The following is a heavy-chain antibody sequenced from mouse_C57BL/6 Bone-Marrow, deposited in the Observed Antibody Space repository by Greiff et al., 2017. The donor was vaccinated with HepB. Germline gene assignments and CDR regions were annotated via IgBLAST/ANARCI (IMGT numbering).Heavy chain of an antibody. CDR3: TSDGYKAMDY. J-gene: IGHJ4*01. CDR1: GFNIKDDY. V-gene: IGHV14-4*01. D-gene: IGHD2-3*01. Sequence: VQLKESGAELVRPGASVKLSCTASGFNIKDDYMHWVKQRPEQGLEWIGWIDPENGDTEYASKFQGKATITADTSSNTAYLQLSSLTSEDTAVYYCTSDGYKAMDYWGQGTSVTVSS. CDR2: IDPENGDT.